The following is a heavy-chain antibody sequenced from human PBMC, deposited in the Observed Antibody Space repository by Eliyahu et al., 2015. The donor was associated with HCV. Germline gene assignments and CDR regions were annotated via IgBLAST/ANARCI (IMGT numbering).Heavy chain of an antibody. CDR3: AREYNWNFNFDY. J-gene: IGHJ4*02. V-gene: IGHV3-48*01. Sequence: EVKLVESGGGLAQAGGSLRLSCSASGYXFSSHTIVWVRQAPGKGLEWISYINNRGSTKYYADSVKGRFTISRDNVENIVYLEMNGLRVEDTAVYYCAREYNWNFNFDYWGQGTLVTVSS. D-gene: IGHD1-7*01. CDR1: GYXFSSHT. CDR2: INNRGSTK.